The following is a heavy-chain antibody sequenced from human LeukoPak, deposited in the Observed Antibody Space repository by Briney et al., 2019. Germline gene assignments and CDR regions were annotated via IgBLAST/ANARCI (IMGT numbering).Heavy chain of an antibody. CDR1: GITFSTIG. V-gene: IGHV3-23*01. Sequence: PGGSLRLSCAVSGITFSTIGVSWVRQAPGKGLEWVSIISKSGGSTYYADSVKGRFTISRDNAKNSLYLQMNSLRAEDTAVYYCARDEDGYSYGIDYWGQGTLVTVSS. CDR3: ARDEDGYSYGIDY. J-gene: IGHJ4*02. D-gene: IGHD5-18*01. CDR2: ISKSGGST.